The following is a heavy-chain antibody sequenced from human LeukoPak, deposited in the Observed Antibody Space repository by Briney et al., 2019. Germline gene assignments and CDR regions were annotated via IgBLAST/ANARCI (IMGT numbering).Heavy chain of an antibody. D-gene: IGHD5-12*01. CDR2: INPNSGGT. CDR3: ARDFRGVDIVVTIDRDFDY. V-gene: IGHV1-2*02. CDR1: GYTFTGYY. Sequence: ASVKVSCKASGYTFTGYYMNWVRQAPGQGLEWMGGINPNSGGTNYAQKFQGRVTMTRDTSIITAYMELSRLRSDDTAVYYCARDFRGVDIVVTIDRDFDYWGQGTLVTVSS. J-gene: IGHJ4*02.